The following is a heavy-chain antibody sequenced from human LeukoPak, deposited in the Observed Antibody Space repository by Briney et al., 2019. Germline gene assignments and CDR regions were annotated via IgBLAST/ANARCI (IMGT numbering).Heavy chain of an antibody. CDR3: ARLSRKDAFDI. J-gene: IGHJ3*02. Sequence: SETLSLTCTVSGGSISGYYWNWIRQPPGKGLEWIGYIYSSGTANYNPSLKSRVTISVDTSKNQFSLKLSSVTAADTAVYYCARLSRKDAFDIWGQGTMVTVSS. D-gene: IGHD1-14*01. CDR2: IYSSGTA. CDR1: GGSISGYY. V-gene: IGHV4-59*08.